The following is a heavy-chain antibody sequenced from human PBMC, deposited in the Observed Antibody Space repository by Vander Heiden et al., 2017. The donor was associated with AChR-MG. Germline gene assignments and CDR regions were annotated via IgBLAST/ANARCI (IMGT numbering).Heavy chain of an antibody. CDR1: GFTLSSYS. V-gene: IGHV3-21*01. CDR3: ARFAPTVVIANQNFDY. Sequence: EVPLVESGGGLVKPGGSLRLSCSASGFTLSSYSMNWVRQAQGKGLEWVSSISSSSSYICYADSVKGRFTISRDNAKNSLYLQMNSLGAEDTAVYYCARFAPTVVIANQNFDYWGQGTLVTVSS. D-gene: IGHD2-21*01. J-gene: IGHJ4*02. CDR2: ISSSSSYI.